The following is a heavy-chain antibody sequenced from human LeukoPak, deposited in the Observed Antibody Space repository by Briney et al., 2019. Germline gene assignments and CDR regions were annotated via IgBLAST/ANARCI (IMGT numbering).Heavy chain of an antibody. CDR1: EYSFDTYW. J-gene: IGHJ4*02. D-gene: IGHD6-25*01. Sequence: GESLKISCKGSEYSFDTYWFAWVRQMPGKGLEWMGIIYPADSATRYSPSFQGQVTISADKSITTAYLQWSTLEASDTAMYYCARGGGSGFYFDYWGQGTLVTVSS. V-gene: IGHV5-51*01. CDR2: IYPADSAT. CDR3: ARGGGSGFYFDY.